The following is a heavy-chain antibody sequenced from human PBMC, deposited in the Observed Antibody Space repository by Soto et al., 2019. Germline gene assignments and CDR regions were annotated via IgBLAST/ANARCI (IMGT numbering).Heavy chain of an antibody. V-gene: IGHV4-39*01. CDR3: ASFPSNYYGSGSYTHY. CDR1: GGSISSSSYY. Sequence: PSETLSLTCTVSGGSISSSSYYWGWIRQPPGKGLEWIGSIYYSGSTYYNPSLKSRVTISVDTSKNQFSLKLSSVTAADTAVYYCASFPSNYYGSGSYTHYWGQGNLVTVSS. CDR2: IYYSGST. J-gene: IGHJ4*02. D-gene: IGHD3-10*01.